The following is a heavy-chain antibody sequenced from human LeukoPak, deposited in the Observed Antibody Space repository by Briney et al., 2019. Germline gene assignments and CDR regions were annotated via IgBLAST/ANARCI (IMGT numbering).Heavy chain of an antibody. V-gene: IGHV4-61*02. CDR1: GGSISSGGYS. Sequence: PSQTLSLTCAVSGGSISSGGYSWSWIRQPAGKGLEWIGRIYTSGSTNYNPSLKSRVTISVDTSKNQFSLKLSSVTAADTAVYYCARARREPRRYCSSTSCYAGAPIDYWGQGTLVTVSS. CDR2: IYTSGST. CDR3: ARARREPRRYCSSTSCYAGAPIDY. D-gene: IGHD2-2*01. J-gene: IGHJ4*02.